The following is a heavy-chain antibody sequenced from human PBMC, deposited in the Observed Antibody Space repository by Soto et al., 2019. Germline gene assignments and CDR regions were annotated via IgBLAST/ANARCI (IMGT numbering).Heavy chain of an antibody. CDR2: IYYSGST. J-gene: IGHJ5*02. V-gene: IGHV4-59*01. D-gene: IGHD6-13*01. CDR3: ARAGRIAAAGTAWWFDP. CDR1: GGSISSYY. Sequence: QVQLQESGPGLVKPSETLSLTCTVSGGSISSYYWSWIRQPPGKGLEWIGYIYYSGSTNYNPSLKSLVTISVVTSKNQFSLKLSSVTAADTAVYYCARAGRIAAAGTAWWFDPWGQGTLVTVSS.